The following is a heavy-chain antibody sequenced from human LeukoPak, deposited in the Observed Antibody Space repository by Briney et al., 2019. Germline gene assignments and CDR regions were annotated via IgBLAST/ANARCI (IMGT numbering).Heavy chain of an antibody. J-gene: IGHJ4*02. CDR3: ARGVYIAAAQYGF. CDR1: GGSISTYY. D-gene: IGHD6-13*01. Sequence: SETLSLTCTVSGGSISTYYWDWIRQPPGKGLEWIGYIYYSGATNYNPSLKSRVTISVDTSKNQFSLKLSSVTAADTAVYYCARGVYIAAAQYGFWGQGTLVTVSS. CDR2: IYYSGAT. V-gene: IGHV4-59*01.